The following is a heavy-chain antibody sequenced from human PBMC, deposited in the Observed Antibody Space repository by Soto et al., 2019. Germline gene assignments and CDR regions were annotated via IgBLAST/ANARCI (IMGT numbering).Heavy chain of an antibody. Sequence: SETLSLTCAVYGGSFSGYYWSWIRQPPGKGLEWIGEINHSGSTNYNPSLKSRVTISVDTSKNQFSLKLSSVTAADTAVYYCARAGGYSYGYGRWFDPWGQGTLVTVYS. CDR3: ARAGGYSYGYGRWFDP. D-gene: IGHD5-18*01. V-gene: IGHV4-34*01. J-gene: IGHJ5*02. CDR1: GGSFSGYY. CDR2: INHSGST.